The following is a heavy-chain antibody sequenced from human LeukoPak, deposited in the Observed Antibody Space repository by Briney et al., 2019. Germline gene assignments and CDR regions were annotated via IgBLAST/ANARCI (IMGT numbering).Heavy chain of an antibody. V-gene: IGHV3-48*01. Sequence: GGSLRLSCAASGFTVSSNYMSWVRQAPGKGLEWVSYISSSSSTIYYADSVKGRFTISRDNAKNSLYLQMNSLRAEDTAVYYCARDISWDTAMVKALGWFDPWGQGTLVTVSS. J-gene: IGHJ5*02. CDR2: ISSSSSTI. CDR3: ARDISWDTAMVKALGWFDP. D-gene: IGHD5-18*01. CDR1: GFTVSSNY.